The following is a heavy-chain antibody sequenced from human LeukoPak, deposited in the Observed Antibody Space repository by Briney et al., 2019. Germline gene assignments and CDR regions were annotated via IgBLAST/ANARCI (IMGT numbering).Heavy chain of an antibody. V-gene: IGHV4-59*08. CDR3: ARRTYDILTGYPRFDP. D-gene: IGHD3-9*01. J-gene: IGHJ5*02. CDR1: GASITSYY. CDR2: VYYSGST. Sequence: SETLFLTCTVSGASITSYYWSWIRQPPGKGLEWIGCVYYSGSTNYNPSLKSRVTISVATSKSQFSLKLSSVTAADTAVYYCARRTYDILTGYPRFDPWGQGTLVTVSS.